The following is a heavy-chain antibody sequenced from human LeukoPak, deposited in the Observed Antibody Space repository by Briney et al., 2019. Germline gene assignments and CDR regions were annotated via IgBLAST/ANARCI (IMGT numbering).Heavy chain of an antibody. CDR1: GFTFSNYW. V-gene: IGHV3-21*01. CDR3: ARGRGLPGPLDY. Sequence: GGSLRLSCAASGFTFSNYWMSWVRQAPGKGLEWVSSISSSSSHIYYADSVKGRFTIPRDNAKNSLYLQMNSLRAEDTAVYYCARGRGLPGPLDYWGQGTLVTVSS. D-gene: IGHD3-10*01. J-gene: IGHJ4*02. CDR2: ISSSSSHI.